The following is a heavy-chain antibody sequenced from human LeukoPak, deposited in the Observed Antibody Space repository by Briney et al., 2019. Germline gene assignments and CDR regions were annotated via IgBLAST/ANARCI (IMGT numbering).Heavy chain of an antibody. V-gene: IGHV1-2*02. CDR3: ARWRVSTGGFDY. J-gene: IGHJ4*01. CDR2: INPKTGGT. CDR1: GCPFTDSHLYS. D-gene: IGHD4-17*01. Sequence: ASVKVSCKASGCPFTDSHLYSIHWVRQAPGQGLQWLGWINPKTGGTNYAEKYHGRVNMTRDTSISTAYMELRRLTSDDTAVYYCARWRVSTGGFDYWGHGTQITVSS.